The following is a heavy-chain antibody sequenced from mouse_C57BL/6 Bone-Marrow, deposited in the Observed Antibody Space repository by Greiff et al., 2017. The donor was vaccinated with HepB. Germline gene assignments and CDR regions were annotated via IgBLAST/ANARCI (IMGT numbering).Heavy chain of an antibody. CDR1: GSTFTRDG. D-gene: IGHD2-2*01. CDR2: IDPAESET. Sequence: QVQLKQPGAELVRHGSSVKLSCKASGSTFTRDGMHWVKKKQRKGLEWIGNIDPAESETHYNQKIKDKGTLSVDKSSSTAYMQLSSLTSEDSAVYYCARGRGLPYYFDYWGQGTTLTVSS. V-gene: IGHV1-52*01. J-gene: IGHJ2*01. CDR3: ARGRGLPYYFDY.